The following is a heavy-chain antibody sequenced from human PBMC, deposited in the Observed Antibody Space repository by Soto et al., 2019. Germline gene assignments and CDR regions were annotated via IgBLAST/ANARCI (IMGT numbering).Heavy chain of an antibody. CDR3: ARGVASSGSDAFDI. Sequence: EVQLVESGGGLVQPGGSLRLSCAASGFTVSSNYMSWVRQAPGKGLEWVSVIYSGGSTYYADSVKGRFTISRDNSKNTLYLQMNSLRAQDTAVYYCARGVASSGSDAFDIWGQGTMVTVSS. V-gene: IGHV3-66*01. CDR1: GFTVSSNY. CDR2: IYSGGST. D-gene: IGHD3-22*01. J-gene: IGHJ3*02.